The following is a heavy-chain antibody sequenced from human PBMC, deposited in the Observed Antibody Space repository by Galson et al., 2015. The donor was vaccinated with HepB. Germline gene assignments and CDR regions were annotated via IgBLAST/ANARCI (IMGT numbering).Heavy chain of an antibody. CDR2: ISSSGSTI. J-gene: IGHJ4*02. D-gene: IGHD4-17*01. CDR1: GFTFSSYE. V-gene: IGHV3-48*03. CDR3: ARGLTTDQVDVY. Sequence: SLRLSCAASGFTFSSYEMNWVRQAPGKGLEWVSYISSSGSTIYYADSVKGRFTISRDNAKNSLYLQMNSLRAEDTAVYYCARGLTTDQVDVYWGQGTLVTVSS.